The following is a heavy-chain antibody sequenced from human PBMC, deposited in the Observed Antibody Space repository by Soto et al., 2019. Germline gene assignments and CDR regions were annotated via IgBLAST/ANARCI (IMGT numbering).Heavy chain of an antibody. CDR1: GGTFSSYA. D-gene: IGHD6-13*01. Sequence: ASVKVSCKASGGTFSSYAISWVRQAPGQGLEWMGGIIPIFGTANYAQKFQGRVTITADESTSTAYMELSSLRSEDTAVYYCAGGIAAAGYYYYGMDVWGQGTTVTV. V-gene: IGHV1-69*13. J-gene: IGHJ6*02. CDR3: AGGIAAAGYYYYGMDV. CDR2: IIPIFGTA.